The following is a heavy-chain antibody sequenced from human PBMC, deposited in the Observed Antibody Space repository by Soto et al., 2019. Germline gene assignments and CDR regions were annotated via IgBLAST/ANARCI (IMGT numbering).Heavy chain of an antibody. CDR3: ARDSGQMTPKGYYYGMDV. CDR1: GYTFTSYG. D-gene: IGHD3-10*01. V-gene: IGHV1-18*01. CDR2: ISDYNGNT. Sequence: QVQLVQSGAEVKKPGASVKVSCKASGYTFTSYGISWVRQAPGQGLEWMGWISDYNGNTNYAQKRQGRVTMTTDTSTSTAYMELRSLRSDDTAVYYCARDSGQMTPKGYYYGMDVWGQGTTVTVSS. J-gene: IGHJ6*02.